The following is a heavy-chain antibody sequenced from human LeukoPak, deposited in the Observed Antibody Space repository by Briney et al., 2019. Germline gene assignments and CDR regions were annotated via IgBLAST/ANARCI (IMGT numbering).Heavy chain of an antibody. Sequence: GGSLRLSCAASGFTFSSYEMNWVRQAPGRGLEWVSYISSSGSTIYYADSVKGRFTISRDNAKNSLYLQMNSLRAEDTAVYYCARERPEIDYWGQGTLVTVSS. J-gene: IGHJ4*02. CDR3: ARERPEIDY. V-gene: IGHV3-48*03. CDR1: GFTFSSYE. CDR2: ISSSGSTI.